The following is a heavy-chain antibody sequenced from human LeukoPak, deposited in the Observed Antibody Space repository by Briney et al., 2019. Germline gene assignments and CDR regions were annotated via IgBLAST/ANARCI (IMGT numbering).Heavy chain of an antibody. Sequence: PGGSLRLSCEGSGLIFRSYWMSWVRQAPGKGLEWVANINRDGSDKYFMDTVRGRFTISRDNAKNSLHLQMNTLRAEDTAVYYCARERDGRFFDYWGQGTLVTVSS. J-gene: IGHJ4*02. CDR1: GLIFRSYW. V-gene: IGHV3-7*01. CDR3: ARERDGRFFDY. CDR2: INRDGSDK. D-gene: IGHD5-24*01.